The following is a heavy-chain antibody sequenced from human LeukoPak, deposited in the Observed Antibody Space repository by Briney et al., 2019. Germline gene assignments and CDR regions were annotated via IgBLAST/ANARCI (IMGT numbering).Heavy chain of an antibody. D-gene: IGHD6-13*01. V-gene: IGHV3-21*01. CDR2: ISSSSSYI. CDR3: ARDIAAAVDY. J-gene: IGHJ4*02. CDR1: GFTFSSYS. Sequence: GGSLRLSCAASGFTFSSYSMNWVRQAPGKGLEWVSSISSSSSYIYYADSVKGRFTVSRDNAKNSLYLQMNSLRAEDTAVYYCARDIAAAVDYWGQGTLVTASS.